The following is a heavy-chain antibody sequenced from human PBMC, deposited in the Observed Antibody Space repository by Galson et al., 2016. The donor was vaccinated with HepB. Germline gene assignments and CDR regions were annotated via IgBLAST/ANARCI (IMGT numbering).Heavy chain of an antibody. CDR3: ASHRYYGSGNYGRFDY. CDR1: GGSIRSSRYY. J-gene: IGHJ4*02. V-gene: IGHV4-39*01. D-gene: IGHD3-10*01. Sequence: SETLSLTCTVSGGSIRSSRYYWGWIRQPPGRGLEWIGSIDYSASTYSNPSLKSRVTLSVDTSKNQFYLKLSSVTAADTAVYYCASHRYYGSGNYGRFDYWGQGSLVIVSS. CDR2: IDYSAST.